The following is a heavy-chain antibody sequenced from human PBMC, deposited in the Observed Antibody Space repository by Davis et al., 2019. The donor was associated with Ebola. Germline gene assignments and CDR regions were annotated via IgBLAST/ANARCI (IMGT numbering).Heavy chain of an antibody. CDR3: ARDKVVVVAATRFDY. J-gene: IGHJ4*02. CDR2: ISTYNGNT. V-gene: IGHV1-18*01. D-gene: IGHD2-15*01. Sequence: ASVKVSCKASGYTFVNYGISWVRQAPGQGLEWMGWISTYNGNTKYAQKFQGRVTMTTDTSTSTAYMELRSMRSDDTAVYFCARDKVVVVAATRFDYWGQGTLVTVSS. CDR1: GYTFVNYG.